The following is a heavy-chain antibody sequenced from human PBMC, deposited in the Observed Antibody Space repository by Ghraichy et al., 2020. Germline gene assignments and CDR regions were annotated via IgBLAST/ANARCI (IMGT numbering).Heavy chain of an antibody. V-gene: IGHV1-69*02. Sequence: SVKVSCKASGGTFSSYTISWVRQAPGQGLEWMGRIIPILGIANYAQKFQGRVTITADKSTSTAYMELSSLRSEDTAVYYCARVVTYGEAGFDPWGQGTLVTVSS. CDR1: GGTFSSYT. CDR3: ARVVTYGEAGFDP. CDR2: IIPILGIA. D-gene: IGHD2-15*01. J-gene: IGHJ5*02.